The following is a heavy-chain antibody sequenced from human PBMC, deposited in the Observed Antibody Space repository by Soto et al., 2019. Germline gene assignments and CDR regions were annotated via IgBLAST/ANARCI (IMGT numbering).Heavy chain of an antibody. D-gene: IGHD1-1*01. J-gene: IGHJ4*02. CDR2: ISGSGDSI. CDR3: ANLNSPGSQFDGFGYFDH. Sequence: GGSLRLSCAASGFTYSSYAMSWVRQAPGKGLEWVSTISGSGDSIYYADSVKGRFTISRDNSKSTLFLQMNSLRAEDTAVYYCANLNSPGSQFDGFGYFDHWGQGTLVTVSS. V-gene: IGHV3-23*01. CDR1: GFTYSSYA.